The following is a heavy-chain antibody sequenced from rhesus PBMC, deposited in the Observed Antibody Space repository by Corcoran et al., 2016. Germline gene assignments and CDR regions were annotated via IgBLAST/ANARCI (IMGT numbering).Heavy chain of an antibody. Sequence: QVQLQESGPGLVKPSETLSLTCAVSGGSISSSYYYWSWIRQAPGKGLEWIGYISYSGSTSYNPSLKSRVTISRDTSKNQFSLKLSSVTAADTAVYYCASLYNWKWKPFDYWGQGVLVTVSS. CDR3: ASLYNWKWKPFDY. CDR2: ISYSGST. D-gene: IGHD1-26*01. J-gene: IGHJ4*01. CDR1: GGSISSSYYY. V-gene: IGHV4-122*02.